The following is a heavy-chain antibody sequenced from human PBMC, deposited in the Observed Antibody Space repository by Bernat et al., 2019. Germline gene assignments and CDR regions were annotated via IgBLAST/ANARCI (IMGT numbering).Heavy chain of an antibody. D-gene: IGHD2-2*01. CDR3: ARDLVCSSTSCYWGTDDAFDI. J-gene: IGHJ3*02. CDR1: GFTFSSYS. CDR2: ISSSSSTI. V-gene: IGHV3-48*02. Sequence: EVQLVESGGGLVQPGGSLRLSCAASGFTFSSYSMNWVRQAPGKGLEWVSYISSSSSTIYYADSVKGRFTISRDNAKNSLYLQMNSLRDEDTAVYYCARDLVCSSTSCYWGTDDAFDIWGQGTMVTVSS.